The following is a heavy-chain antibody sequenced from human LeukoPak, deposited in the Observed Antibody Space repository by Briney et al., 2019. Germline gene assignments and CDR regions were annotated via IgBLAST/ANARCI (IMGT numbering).Heavy chain of an antibody. CDR1: GFTFSSYW. D-gene: IGHD2-21*02. Sequence: GGSLRLSCAASGFTFSSYWMHWVRQAPGKGLVWVSRINSDGSSTTYADSVKGRFTISRDNAKKTLYLQMNSLRAGDTAVFYCARAPVQYCGGDCDAFDIWGQGTMVTVSS. V-gene: IGHV3-74*01. J-gene: IGHJ3*02. CDR3: ARAPVQYCGGDCDAFDI. CDR2: INSDGSST.